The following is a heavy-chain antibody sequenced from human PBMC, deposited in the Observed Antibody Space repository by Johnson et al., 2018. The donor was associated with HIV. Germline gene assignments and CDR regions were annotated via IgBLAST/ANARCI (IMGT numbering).Heavy chain of an antibody. V-gene: IGHV3-72*01. J-gene: IGHJ3*02. Sequence: VQLLESGGGLVQPGGSLRLSCAASGFTFSDHYMDWVRQAPGKGLEWVGRTRNKANSYTTEYAASVKGRFTISRDDSKNSLYLQMNSLKTEDTAVYYCARDRGLWFGEFWAFDIWGQGTMVTVSS. CDR3: ARDRGLWFGEFWAFDI. CDR1: GFTFSDHY. CDR2: TRNKANSYTT. D-gene: IGHD3-10*01.